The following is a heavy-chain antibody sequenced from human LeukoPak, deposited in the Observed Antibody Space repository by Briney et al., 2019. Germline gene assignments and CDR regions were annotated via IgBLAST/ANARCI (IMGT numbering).Heavy chain of an antibody. V-gene: IGHV4-30-4*01. Sequence: SETLSLTCTVSGDSISSGDYYWSWIRQPPGKGLEWIGYIYYGGSTYYNPSLKSRVTISVDTSKNQFSLKLSSVTAADTAVYYCASAWAHYYDSSGYYANWYFDLWGRGTLVTVSS. J-gene: IGHJ2*01. CDR1: GDSISSGDYY. CDR2: IYYGGST. CDR3: ASAWAHYYDSSGYYANWYFDL. D-gene: IGHD3-22*01.